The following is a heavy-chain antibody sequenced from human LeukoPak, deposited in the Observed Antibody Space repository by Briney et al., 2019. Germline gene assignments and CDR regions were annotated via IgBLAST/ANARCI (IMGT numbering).Heavy chain of an antibody. CDR3: AKGSTYVVYYFDY. Sequence: GGSLRLSCAASGFTFSSYGMHWVRQAPGKGLEWAAVISYDGSNKYYADSVKGRFTISRDNSKNTLYLQMNSLRAEDTAVYYCAKGSTYVVYYFDYWGQGTLVTVSS. CDR1: GFTFSSYG. J-gene: IGHJ4*02. D-gene: IGHD2-8*02. V-gene: IGHV3-30*18. CDR2: ISYDGSNK.